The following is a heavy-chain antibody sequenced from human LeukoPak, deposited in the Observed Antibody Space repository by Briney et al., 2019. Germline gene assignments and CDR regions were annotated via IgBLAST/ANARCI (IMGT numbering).Heavy chain of an antibody. CDR1: RFTFDDYG. CDR3: ARDQLLYSGSDY. Sequence: GGSLRLSCAASRFTFDDYGMSWVRQAPGKGLEWVSGINWNGGSTGYADSVKGRFTISRDNAKNTLYLQMNSLRAEDTAVYYCARDQLLYSGSDYWGQGTLVTVSS. CDR2: INWNGGST. J-gene: IGHJ4*02. D-gene: IGHD2-2*02. V-gene: IGHV3-20*04.